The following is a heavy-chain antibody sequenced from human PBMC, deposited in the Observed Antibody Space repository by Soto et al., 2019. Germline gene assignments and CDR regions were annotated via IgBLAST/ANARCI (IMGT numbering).Heavy chain of an antibody. D-gene: IGHD1-26*01. CDR3: SADHPHMAMGWPV. Sequence: ASVTVSCKASGFDFGSFGIQFLWQTRGRGLEWIGWIVVVSGSTNYARQFQGRVAISRDMSSSTAYLDLYDLKSDDTAVYFCSADHPHMAMGWPVWGQGTTVTVSS. V-gene: IGHV1-58*02. J-gene: IGHJ6*02. CDR2: IVVVSGST. CDR1: GFDFGSFG.